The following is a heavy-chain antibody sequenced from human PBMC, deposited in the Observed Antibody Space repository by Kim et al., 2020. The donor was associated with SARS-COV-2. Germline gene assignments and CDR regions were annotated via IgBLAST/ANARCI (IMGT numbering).Heavy chain of an antibody. V-gene: IGHV4-34*01. J-gene: IGHJ3*02. CDR2: INRSGST. D-gene: IGHD3-10*01. CDR1: GGSFSGYY. CDR3: ARAGYGSGIYTNAFDI. Sequence: SETLSLTCAVYGGSFSGYYWSWIRQPPGKGLEWIGEINRSGSTNYNPSLKSRVTISVDTSKNQFSLKLSSVSAADAAVYHCARAGYGSGIYTNAFDIWGQGTMVTVSS.